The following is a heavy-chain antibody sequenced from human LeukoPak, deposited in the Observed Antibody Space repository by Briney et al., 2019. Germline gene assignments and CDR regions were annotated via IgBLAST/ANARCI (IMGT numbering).Heavy chain of an antibody. D-gene: IGHD5-24*01. Sequence: PGGSLRLSCAASGFTFSSYEMNWVRQAPGKGLEWVSYISSSGSTIYYADSVKGRFTISRDNAKNSLYLQMNSLRAEDTAVYYCAREQNPPEMAGGYWGQGTLVTVSS. J-gene: IGHJ4*02. V-gene: IGHV3-48*03. CDR1: GFTFSSYE. CDR3: AREQNPPEMAGGY. CDR2: ISSSGSTI.